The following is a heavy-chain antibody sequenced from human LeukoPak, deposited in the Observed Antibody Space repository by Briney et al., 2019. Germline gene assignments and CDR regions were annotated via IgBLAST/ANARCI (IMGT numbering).Heavy chain of an antibody. J-gene: IGHJ5*02. CDR2: IYYSGST. V-gene: IGHV4-59*01. Sequence: SETLSLTCTVSGGSISSYCWSWIRQPPGKGLEWIGYIYYSGSTNYNPSLKSRVTISVDTSKNQFSLKLSSVTAADTAVYYCARHPYGDYLTYWFDPWGQGTLVTVSS. D-gene: IGHD4-17*01. CDR3: ARHPYGDYLTYWFDP. CDR1: GGSISSYC.